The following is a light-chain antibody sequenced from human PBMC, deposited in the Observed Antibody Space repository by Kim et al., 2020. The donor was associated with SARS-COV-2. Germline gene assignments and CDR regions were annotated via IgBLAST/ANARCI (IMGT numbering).Light chain of an antibody. CDR3: QQSYSNPKT. CDR2: AAS. CDR1: QSISSY. J-gene: IGKJ1*01. V-gene: IGKV1-39*01. Sequence: DIQMTQSPSSLSASVGDRVTITCRASQSISSYLNWYQQKPGKAPKLLIYAASSLQSGVPSRFSGSGSGRDFTLTISSLQPEDFATYYCQQSYSNPKTFGQGTKVDIK.